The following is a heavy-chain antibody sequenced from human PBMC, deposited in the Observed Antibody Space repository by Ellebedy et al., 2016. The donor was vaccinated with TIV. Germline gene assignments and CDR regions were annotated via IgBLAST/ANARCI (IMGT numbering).Heavy chain of an antibody. D-gene: IGHD3-16*01. J-gene: IGHJ4*02. CDR3: ARDHLRGSPPW. V-gene: IGHV3-48*04. CDR2: ISSSSSTI. Sequence: GESLKISXAASGFTFSSYSMNWVRQAPGKGLEWVSYISSSSSTIYYADSVKGRFTISRDNAKNSLYLQMNSLRAEDTAVYYCARDHLRGSPPWWGQGTLVTVSS. CDR1: GFTFSSYS.